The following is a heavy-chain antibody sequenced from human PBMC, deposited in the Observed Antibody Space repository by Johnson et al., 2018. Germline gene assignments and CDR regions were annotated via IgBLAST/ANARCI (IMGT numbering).Heavy chain of an antibody. CDR1: GFTFDDYG. D-gene: IGHD6-6*01. CDR3: ARAPCSSPSYYYYYMDV. J-gene: IGHJ6*03. Sequence: VQLVQSGGGVVRPGGSLRLSCAASGFTFDDYGMSWVRQAPGKGLEWVSGINWNGGSTGYADSVKGRVTISKDNAKNSLYLQMNSLRAEDTALYYCARAPCSSPSYYYYYMDVWGNGTTVTLSS. CDR2: INWNGGST. V-gene: IGHV3-20*04.